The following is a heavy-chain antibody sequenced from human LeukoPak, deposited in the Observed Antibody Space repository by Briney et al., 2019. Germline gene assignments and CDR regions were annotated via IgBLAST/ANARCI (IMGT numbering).Heavy chain of an antibody. Sequence: GGSLRLSCSASGFTFTTYGMNWVRQAPGKGLEWVSYISSSGSTIYYADSVRGRFTISRDNAKNSLYLQMNSLRAEDTATYFCARHLRGVRGTFDYWGQGTLVTVSS. V-gene: IGHV3-48*04. CDR1: GFTFTTYG. CDR2: ISSSGSTI. D-gene: IGHD3-10*01. J-gene: IGHJ4*02. CDR3: ARHLRGVRGTFDY.